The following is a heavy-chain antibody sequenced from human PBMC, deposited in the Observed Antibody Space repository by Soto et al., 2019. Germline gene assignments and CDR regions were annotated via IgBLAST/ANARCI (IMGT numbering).Heavy chain of an antibody. V-gene: IGHV1-58*01. D-gene: IGHD1-1*01. CDR1: GFTFPSSA. Sequence: QMLLVQSGPEVKKPGTSVKVSCKASGFTFPSSAVQWVRQARGQRLEWIGWIVVGSGNTNSAQAFHERVTFTRDMSTNTVYIELSSLQSEDTAVYYCAADDMTTFIWGQGTLVTVSS. CDR3: AADDMTTFI. CDR2: IVVGSGNT. J-gene: IGHJ4*02.